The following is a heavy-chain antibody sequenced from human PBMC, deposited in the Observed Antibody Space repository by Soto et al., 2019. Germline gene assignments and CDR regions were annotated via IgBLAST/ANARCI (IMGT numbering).Heavy chain of an antibody. Sequence: ASVKVSCKASGYTFTSYDINWVRQATGQGLEWMGWMNPNSGNTAYAQKFQGRITMTRNTSISTAYMELSSLRSEDTAVYYCARVIGGLYYFDYWGQGTLVTVSS. V-gene: IGHV1-8*01. CDR3: ARVIGGLYYFDY. D-gene: IGHD3-16*01. CDR2: MNPNSGNT. CDR1: GYTFTSYD. J-gene: IGHJ4*02.